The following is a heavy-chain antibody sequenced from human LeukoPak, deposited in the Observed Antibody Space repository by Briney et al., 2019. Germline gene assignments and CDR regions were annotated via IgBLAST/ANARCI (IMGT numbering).Heavy chain of an antibody. V-gene: IGHV3-23*01. CDR3: AKDRPNYHGTNGHYYRRDGDY. D-gene: IGHD3-22*01. Sequence: PGGSLRLSCAASGFTFSIYAMSWVRQAPGKGLQWDSSITSSGDGTYYADSVKGRFTISRDNSENMLYLQMNSLRVEDTAVYFCAKDRPNYHGTNGHYYRRDGDYSGLGTLVTVSS. CDR2: ITSSGDGT. J-gene: IGHJ4*02. CDR1: GFTFSIYA.